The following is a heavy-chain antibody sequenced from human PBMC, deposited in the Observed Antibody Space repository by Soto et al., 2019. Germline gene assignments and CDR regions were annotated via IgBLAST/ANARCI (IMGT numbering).Heavy chain of an antibody. CDR3: AKGGDIVVVVAATRNFDF. Sequence: ESGGGVVQPGRSLRLSCAASGFTFSSYGMHWVRQAPGKGLEWVAVISYDGSNKYYADAVKGRFTISRDNSKNTLYLQMNSLRAEDTAVYYGAKGGDIVVVVAATRNFDFWGQGTLVTVSS. CDR1: GFTFSSYG. CDR2: ISYDGSNK. V-gene: IGHV3-30*18. J-gene: IGHJ4*02. D-gene: IGHD2-15*01.